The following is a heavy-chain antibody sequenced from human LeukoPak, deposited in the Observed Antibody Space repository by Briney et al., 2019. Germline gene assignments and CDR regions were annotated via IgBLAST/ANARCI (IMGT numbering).Heavy chain of an antibody. V-gene: IGHV1-46*01. J-gene: IGHJ6*04. CDR2: INPSGGST. Sequence: ASVKVSCKASGYTFTSYYMHWVRQAPGQGLEWMGIINPSGGSTSYAQKFQGRVTMTRDMSTSTVYMELSSLRSEDTAVYYCARGTLISELPPALDVWGKGTTVTVSS. CDR1: GYTFTSYY. D-gene: IGHD2-15*01. CDR3: ARGTLISELPPALDV.